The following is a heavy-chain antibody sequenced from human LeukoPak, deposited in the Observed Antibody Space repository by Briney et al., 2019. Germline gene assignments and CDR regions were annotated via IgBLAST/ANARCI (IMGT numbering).Heavy chain of an antibody. CDR3: ASQEAYYYYYGMDV. V-gene: IGHV3-30*04. CDR2: ISYDGSNK. J-gene: IGHJ6*04. Sequence: GESLRLSCAASGFTFSSYAMHWVRQAPGKGLEWVAVISYDGSNKYYADSVKGRFTISRDNSKNTLYLQMNSLRAEDTAVYYCASQEAYYYYYGMDVWGKGTTVTVSS. CDR1: GFTFSSYA.